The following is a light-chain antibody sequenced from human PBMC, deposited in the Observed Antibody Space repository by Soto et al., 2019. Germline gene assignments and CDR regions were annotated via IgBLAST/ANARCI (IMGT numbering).Light chain of an antibody. CDR2: GID. J-gene: IGLJ1*01. V-gene: IGLV1-40*01. CDR1: SSNIGAGYD. Sequence: QSVLTQPPSGSGAPGQRVTISCTGSSSNIGAGYDVHWYQQLPGTAPKVLIYGIDNRPSGVPDRFSGSKSGTSASLAITGLQAEDEADYYCQSYDTNLSGYVFGPGTKVTVL. CDR3: QSYDTNLSGYV.